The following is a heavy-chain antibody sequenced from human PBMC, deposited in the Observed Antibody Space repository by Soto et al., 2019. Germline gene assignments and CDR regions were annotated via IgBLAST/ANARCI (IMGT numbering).Heavy chain of an antibody. D-gene: IGHD3-22*01. V-gene: IGHV3-33*01. J-gene: IGHJ4*02. CDR1: GFTFSSYV. CDR2: IWYDGSNK. CDR3: ARGSYYYDSRRLFDY. Sequence: LRRSCAASGFTFSSYVMHWVRQAPGKGLEWVAVIWYDGSNKYYADSVKGRFTISRDNSKNTLYLQMNSLRAEDMAVYYFARGSYYYDSRRLFDYWGQGTLVTVSS.